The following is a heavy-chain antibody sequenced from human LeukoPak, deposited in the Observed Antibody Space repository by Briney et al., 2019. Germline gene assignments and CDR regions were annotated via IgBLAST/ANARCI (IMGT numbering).Heavy chain of an antibody. V-gene: IGHV4-59*01. J-gene: IGHJ4*02. CDR1: GDSINTYF. CDR3: AGYTSGRFFFDF. Sequence: PSETLSLTCSVSGDSINTYFWSWIRQPPGKGLEWIGYISYSGSTNYNPSLKSRVTMSVDTSKNQFSLKLRSVNAADTAVYFCAGYTSGRFFFDFWGQGALVTASS. CDR2: ISYSGST. D-gene: IGHD3-3*01.